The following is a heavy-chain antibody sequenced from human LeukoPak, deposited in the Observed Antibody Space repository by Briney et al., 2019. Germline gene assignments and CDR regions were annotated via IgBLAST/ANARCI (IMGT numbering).Heavy chain of an antibody. CDR1: GGSISSGNW. V-gene: IGHV4-4*02. D-gene: IGHD4-17*01. CDR3: ARNGDSASVVD. Sequence: SETLSLTCAVSGGSISSGNWWSWVRQPPGKGLEWIGEIYHSGNTVYNPPLKSRVTISVDNSKDQFSLKLTSVTAADTAVYYCARNGDSASVVDWGQGTLVTVSS. CDR2: IYHSGNT. J-gene: IGHJ4*02.